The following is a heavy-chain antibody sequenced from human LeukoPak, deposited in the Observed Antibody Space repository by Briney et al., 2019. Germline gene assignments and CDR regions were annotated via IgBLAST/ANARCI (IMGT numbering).Heavy chain of an antibody. V-gene: IGHV3-23*01. CDR2: ISDSGGST. J-gene: IGHJ4*02. Sequence: GGSLRLSCAASGFTFSTYGMSWVRQAPGKGLEWVSGISDSGGSTYYADSVKGRFALSRDNSKNTLFLQMNSLRAEDTAVYYCAKSLTFTSPTYFDYWGQGTLVTASS. CDR3: AKSLTFTSPTYFDY. D-gene: IGHD2/OR15-2a*01. CDR1: GFTFSTYG.